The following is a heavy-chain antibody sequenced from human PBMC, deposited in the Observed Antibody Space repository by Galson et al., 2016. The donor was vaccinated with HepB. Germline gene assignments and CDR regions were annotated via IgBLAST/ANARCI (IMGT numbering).Heavy chain of an antibody. D-gene: IGHD5-12*01. J-gene: IGHJ1*01. CDR3: TMLSWSTGSGFGF. V-gene: IGHV3-23*01. CDR1: GFTFSSYA. Sequence: SLRLSCAASGFTFSSYAMSWVRQAPGKGLEWVSAVSGSGDNTYYADSVKGRFTISRDNSRNTVYVQINNLRAEDTAIYYCTMLSWSTGSGFGFWGPGTRVTVSS. CDR2: VSGSGDNT.